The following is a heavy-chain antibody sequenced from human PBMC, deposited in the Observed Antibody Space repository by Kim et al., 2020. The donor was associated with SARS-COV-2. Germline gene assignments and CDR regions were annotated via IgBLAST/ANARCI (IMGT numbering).Heavy chain of an antibody. V-gene: IGHV3-7*01. D-gene: IGHD2-15*01. CDR1: GFSFNDYW. CDR3: ARVGYCSGDGCQGRDWLDP. CDR2: IKQDGSAR. Sequence: GGSLRLSCVGSGFSFNDYWMTWVRQAPGKGLELVASIKQDGSARYNVDSVKGRFTISRDNAKNSVYLEMNSPRAEDTAVYFCARVGYCSGDGCQGRDWLDPWGQGTLVTVSS. J-gene: IGHJ5*02.